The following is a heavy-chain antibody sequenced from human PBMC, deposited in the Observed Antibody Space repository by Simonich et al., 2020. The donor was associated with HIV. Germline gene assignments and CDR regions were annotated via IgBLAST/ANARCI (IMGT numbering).Heavy chain of an antibody. Sequence: QVQLVESGGGVVQPGRSLRLSCAASGFTFSSYAMHWVRQAPGKGLEWVAVISYDGINKYYADSGKGRFTISRDNSKNTLDLQMNSLRAEDTAVYYCASGGSISSVWADDYWGQGTLVTVSS. V-gene: IGHV3-30*07. CDR2: ISYDGINK. J-gene: IGHJ4*02. CDR3: ASGGSISSVWADDY. CDR1: GFTFSSYA. D-gene: IGHD3-16*01.